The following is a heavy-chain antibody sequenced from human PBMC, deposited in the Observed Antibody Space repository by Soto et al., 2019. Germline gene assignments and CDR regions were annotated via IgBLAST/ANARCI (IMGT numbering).Heavy chain of an antibody. CDR2: ISAYNGNT. CDR1: GYTFTSYC. J-gene: IGHJ5*02. CDR3: ARDRNVLMVYAIGGWFDP. D-gene: IGHD2-8*01. V-gene: IGHV1-18*04. Sequence: GASVKVSCKASGYTFTSYCISWVRQAPGQGLEWMGWISAYNGNTNYAQKLQGRVTMTTDTSTSTAYMELRSLRSDDTAVYYCARDRNVLMVYAIGGWFDPWGQGTLVTVSS.